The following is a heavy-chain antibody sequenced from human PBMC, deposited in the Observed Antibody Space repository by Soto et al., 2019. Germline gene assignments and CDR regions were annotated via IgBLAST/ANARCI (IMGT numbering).Heavy chain of an antibody. D-gene: IGHD3-22*01. J-gene: IGHJ4*02. CDR1: GFTFSSYS. CDR3: ARAPYDSSGYPQYYFDY. V-gene: IGHV3-21*01. Sequence: EVQLVESGGGLVKPGGSLRLSCAASGFTFSSYSMNWVRQAPGKGLEWVSSISSSSSYIYYADSVKGRFTISRDNAKNSLYLQMNSLRAEDTAVYYCARAPYDSSGYPQYYFDYWGQGTLVTVSS. CDR2: ISSSSSYI.